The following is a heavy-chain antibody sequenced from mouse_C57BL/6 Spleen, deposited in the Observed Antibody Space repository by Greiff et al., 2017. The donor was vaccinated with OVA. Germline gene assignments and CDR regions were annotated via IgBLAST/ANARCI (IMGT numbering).Heavy chain of an antibody. CDR1: GFTFSDYG. V-gene: IGHV5-17*01. CDR3: ARDLRYYFDY. Sequence: EVNVVESGGGLVKPGGSLKLSCAASGFTFSDYGMHWVRQAPEKGLEWVAYISSGSSTIYYADTVKGRFTISRDNAKNTLFLQMTSLRSEDTAMYYCARDLRYYFDYWGQGTTLTVSS. D-gene: IGHD3-2*02. CDR2: ISSGSSTI. J-gene: IGHJ2*01.